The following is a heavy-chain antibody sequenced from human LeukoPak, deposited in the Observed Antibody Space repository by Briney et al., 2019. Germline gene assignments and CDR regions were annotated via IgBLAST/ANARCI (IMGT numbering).Heavy chain of an antibody. D-gene: IGHD3-22*01. CDR2: INPNSGGT. V-gene: IGHV1-2*02. CDR3: ARGTYYYDSSGYHFDY. Sequence: ASVKVSCKASGYTFTGYYIHWVRQAPGQGLEWMGWINPNSGGTNYAQKFQGRVTMTRDTSINTAYMELSRLRSDDTAVYYCARGTYYYDSSGYHFDYWGQGTLVTVSS. J-gene: IGHJ4*02. CDR1: GYTFTGYY.